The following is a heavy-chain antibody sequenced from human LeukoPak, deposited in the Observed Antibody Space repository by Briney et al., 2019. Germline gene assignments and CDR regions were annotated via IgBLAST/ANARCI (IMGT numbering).Heavy chain of an antibody. CDR3: ARDLFSGSYQEDF. D-gene: IGHD1-26*01. Sequence: GGSLRLSCAASGFRLSSYWMSWVRQAPGKGLEWVASIKYDGSGKYYVDSVKGRFTISRDDAKNSLYLEMNSLRAEDTAVYYCARDLFSGSYQEDFWGQGTLVTVSS. V-gene: IGHV3-7*01. CDR2: IKYDGSGK. CDR1: GFRLSSYW. J-gene: IGHJ4*02.